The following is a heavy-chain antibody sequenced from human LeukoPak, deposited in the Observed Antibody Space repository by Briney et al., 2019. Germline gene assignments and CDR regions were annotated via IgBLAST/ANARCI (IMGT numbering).Heavy chain of an antibody. D-gene: IGHD2-2*01. CDR2: IYSGGST. J-gene: IGHJ4*02. CDR1: GFTVSSKY. CDR3: ARGCSSTSCYGFDY. Sequence: TGESLRLSCAASGFTVSSKYMSWVRQAPGKGLEWVSVIYSGGSTYYADSVKGRFTISRDNSKNTLYLQMNSLRAEDTAVYYCARGCSSTSCYGFDYWGQGTLVTVSS. V-gene: IGHV3-53*01.